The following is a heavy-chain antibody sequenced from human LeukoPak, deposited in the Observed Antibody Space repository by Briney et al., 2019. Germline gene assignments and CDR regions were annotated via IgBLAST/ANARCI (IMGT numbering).Heavy chain of an antibody. CDR1: GFTFSSYG. D-gene: IGHD3-10*01. Sequence: QTGGSLRLSCAASGFTFSSYGMHWVRQAPGKGLEWVAFIRYDGSDKYYADSVKGRFTISRDNSKNTLYLQMNSLRAEDTAVYYCAKGPSGSGTYYYYMDVWGKGTTVTISS. J-gene: IGHJ6*03. CDR3: AKGPSGSGTYYYYMDV. CDR2: IRYDGSDK. V-gene: IGHV3-30*02.